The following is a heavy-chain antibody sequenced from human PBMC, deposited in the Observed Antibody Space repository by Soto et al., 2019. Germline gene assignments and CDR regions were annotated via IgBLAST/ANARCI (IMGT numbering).Heavy chain of an antibody. Sequence: EVQLVQSGAEMEKPGEALKISCKGSGYIFTNYWIGWVRQMPGKGLEWMGIIHPGDSDTRYSPSFQGQVSISADTSTNTAYLQWSSLKASDTAIYFCARHYSGSYRSAFDIWGQGTVVTVSS. D-gene: IGHD1-26*01. CDR3: ARHYSGSYRSAFDI. J-gene: IGHJ3*02. CDR2: IHPGDSDT. CDR1: GYIFTNYW. V-gene: IGHV5-51*01.